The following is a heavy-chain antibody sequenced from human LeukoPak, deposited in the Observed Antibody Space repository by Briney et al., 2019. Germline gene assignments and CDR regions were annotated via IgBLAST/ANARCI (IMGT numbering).Heavy chain of an antibody. J-gene: IGHJ4*02. CDR2: INHSGST. D-gene: IGHD6-19*01. Sequence: PSETLSLTCAVYGGSFSGYYWSWIRQPPGKGLEWIGEINHSGSTNYNPSLKSRVTISLDTSKNQFSLKLSSVTAADTAVYYCATIAVAGHFDYWGQGTPVTVSS. CDR1: GGSFSGYY. CDR3: ATIAVAGHFDY. V-gene: IGHV4-34*01.